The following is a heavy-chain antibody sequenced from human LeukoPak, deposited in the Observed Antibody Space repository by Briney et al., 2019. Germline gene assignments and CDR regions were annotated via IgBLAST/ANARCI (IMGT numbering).Heavy chain of an antibody. V-gene: IGHV4-39*07. D-gene: IGHD3-10*01. J-gene: IGHJ6*03. CDR2: IYYSGST. CDR1: GGSISSSSYY. Sequence: PSETLSLTCTVSGGSISSSSYYWGRIRQPPGKGLEWIGSIYYSGSTYYNPSLKSRVTISVDTSKNQFSLKLSSVTAADTAVYYCARDFGSYGSGSYYYYYYYMDVWGKGTTVTVSS. CDR3: ARDFGSYGSGSYYYYYYYMDV.